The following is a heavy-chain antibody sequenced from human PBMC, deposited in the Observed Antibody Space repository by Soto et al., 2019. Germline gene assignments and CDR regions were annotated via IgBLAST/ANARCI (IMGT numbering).Heavy chain of an antibody. D-gene: IGHD6-19*01. V-gene: IGHV4-34*01. Sequence: SETLSLICAVYGGSFSGYYWSWIRQPPGKGLEWIGEINHSGSTNYNPSLKSRVTISVDTSKNQFSLKLSSVTAADTAVCYCASGRRIAVAGSYYFDYWGQGTLVTVSS. J-gene: IGHJ4*02. CDR3: ASGRRIAVAGSYYFDY. CDR1: GGSFSGYY. CDR2: INHSGST.